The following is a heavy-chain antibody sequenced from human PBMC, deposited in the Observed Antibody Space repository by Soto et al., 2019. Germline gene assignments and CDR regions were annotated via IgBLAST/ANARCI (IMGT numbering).Heavy chain of an antibody. Sequence: ASVKVSCKASGYSFTSYGISWVRQAPGQGLEWMGWISAYNGNTNYAQKLQGRVTMTTDTSTSTAYMELRSLRSDDTAVYYCARDTLCYDFWSGYYQTYYYYGIDVWGQGTTVTVSS. CDR1: GYSFTSYG. V-gene: IGHV1-18*01. CDR3: ARDTLCYDFWSGYYQTYYYYGIDV. CDR2: ISAYNGNT. D-gene: IGHD3-3*01. J-gene: IGHJ6*02.